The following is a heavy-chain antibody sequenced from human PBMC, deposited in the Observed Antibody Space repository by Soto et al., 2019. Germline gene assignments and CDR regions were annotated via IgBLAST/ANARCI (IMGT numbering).Heavy chain of an antibody. D-gene: IGHD2-15*01. CDR3: AKGRVAAYRIIDY. CDR2: ISGSGGST. V-gene: IGHV3-23*01. CDR1: GFTFSSYA. Sequence: GGSLRLSCAASGFTFSSYAMSWVRQAPGKGLEWVSAISGSGGSTYYADSVKGRFTISRNNSKNTLYLQMNSLRAEDTAVYYCAKGRVAAYRIIDYWGQGTLVTVSS. J-gene: IGHJ4*02.